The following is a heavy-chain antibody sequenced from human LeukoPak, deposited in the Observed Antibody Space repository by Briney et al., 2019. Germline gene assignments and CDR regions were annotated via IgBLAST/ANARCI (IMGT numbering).Heavy chain of an antibody. CDR1: GFTVSAYA. CDR2: IYDDNT. V-gene: IGHV3-23*01. J-gene: IGHJ4*02. Sequence: PGVSLRLSCAASGFTVSAYAMDWVRQAPGKGLEWVSTIYDDNTYYADSVQGRFAISTDNSKNTLYLQMNSLRVEDTAVYFCAARKVRGVWFYLDYWGQGTLVTVSS. CDR3: AARKVRGVWFYLDY. D-gene: IGHD3-10*01.